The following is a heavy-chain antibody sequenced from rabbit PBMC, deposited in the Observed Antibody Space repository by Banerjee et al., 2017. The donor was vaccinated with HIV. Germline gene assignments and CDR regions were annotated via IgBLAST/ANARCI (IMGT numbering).Heavy chain of an antibody. J-gene: IGHJ6*01. CDR1: GIDFSGYYY. CDR3: TRAGGADADFVSYDMDL. D-gene: IGHD6-1*01. V-gene: IGHV1S40*01. CDR2: IYTSSINT. Sequence: QQLEESGGDLVKPGASLTLTCKASGIDFSGYYYMCWVRQAPGKGLELIACIYTSSINTYYASWVNGRFSISKASSTTVTLQMTSLTAADTAAYFCTRAGGADADFVSYDMDLWGPGTLVTVS.